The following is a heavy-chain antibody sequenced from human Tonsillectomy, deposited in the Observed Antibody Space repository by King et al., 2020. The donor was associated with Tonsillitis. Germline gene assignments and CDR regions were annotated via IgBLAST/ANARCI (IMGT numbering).Heavy chain of an antibody. CDR2: ISGYNGKT. CDR1: GYTFTSYG. J-gene: IGHJ4*02. D-gene: IGHD3-22*01. V-gene: IGHV1-18*04. CDR3: GRARGYYDSSGYYYYFDY. Sequence: LVQSGAEVKKPGASVKVSCKASGYTFTSYGISWVRQAPGQGLEWMGWISGYNGKTNYAQKFQGRVTMTTDTSTSTVYMELRNLRSDDTAVYYCGRARGYYDSSGYYYYFDYWGQGTLVTVSS.